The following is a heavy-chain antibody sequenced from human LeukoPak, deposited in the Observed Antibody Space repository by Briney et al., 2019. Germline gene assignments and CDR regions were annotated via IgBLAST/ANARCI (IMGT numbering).Heavy chain of an antibody. J-gene: IGHJ4*02. CDR3: AREGYSSSWYYFDY. CDR2: IYSGGST. CDR1: GFTVSSNY. Sequence: GGSLRLSCAASGFTVSSNYMSWVRQAPGKGLEWVSVIYSGGSTYYADSVKGRFTISRDNSKNTLYLQMNSLRAEDTAVYYCAREGYSSSWYYFDYWGQGTLVTVSS. V-gene: IGHV3-66*01. D-gene: IGHD6-13*01.